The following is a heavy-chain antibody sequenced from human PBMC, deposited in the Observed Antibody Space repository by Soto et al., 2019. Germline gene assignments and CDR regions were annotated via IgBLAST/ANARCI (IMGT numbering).Heavy chain of an antibody. J-gene: IGHJ6*02. Sequence: PGGSLRLSCAASGFIFSSYGMHWVRQAPGKGLERVAVVWYDGRNKYYADSVKGRFIISRDNSKNTVYLQMNSLRAEDTAVYSCARDGSGHSNYWDVWGQGTTVTVSS. D-gene: IGHD4-4*01. CDR3: ARDGSGHSNYWDV. CDR1: GFIFSSYG. V-gene: IGHV3-33*01. CDR2: VWYDGRNK.